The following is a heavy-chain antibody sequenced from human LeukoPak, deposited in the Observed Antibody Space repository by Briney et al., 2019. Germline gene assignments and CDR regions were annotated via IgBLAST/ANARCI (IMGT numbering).Heavy chain of an antibody. J-gene: IGHJ3*02. CDR2: FDPEDGET. CDR1: GYTFTGYY. Sequence: ASVKVSCKASGYTFTGYYMHWVRQAPGKGLEWMGGFDPEDGETIYAQKFQGRVTMTEDTSTDTAYMELSSLRSEDTAVYYCATDRPGDDAFDIWGQGTMVTVSS. CDR3: ATDRPGDDAFDI. D-gene: IGHD3-10*01. V-gene: IGHV1-24*01.